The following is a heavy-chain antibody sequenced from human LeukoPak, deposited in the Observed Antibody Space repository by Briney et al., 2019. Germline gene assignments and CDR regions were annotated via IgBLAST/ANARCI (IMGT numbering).Heavy chain of an antibody. J-gene: IGHJ3*02. D-gene: IGHD2-15*01. CDR3: ARGGYDHGFDI. V-gene: IGHV3-74*01. CDR1: GFTFNTYW. CDR2: IDNDGSDT. Sequence: PGGSLRLSCAASGFTFNTYWFHWVRQAPGKGLVWVSRIDNDGSDTIYADSVRGRFTISRDNAKSTLYLQLSSLNAEDTAVYYCARGGYDHGFDIWGPGTMVTVSS.